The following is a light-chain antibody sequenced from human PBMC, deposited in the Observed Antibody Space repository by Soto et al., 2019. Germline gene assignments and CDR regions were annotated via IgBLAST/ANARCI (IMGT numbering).Light chain of an antibody. CDR2: DAS. V-gene: IGKV3-11*01. CDR1: QSVSSSY. J-gene: IGKJ5*01. Sequence: EIVLTQSPGTLSLSPGERATLSCRASQSVSSSYLAWYQQKPGQAPRLLIYDASKRATGIPARFSGSGSGTDFTLTISSLEPEDFAVYYCQQRSNWFTFGQGTRLEIK. CDR3: QQRSNWFT.